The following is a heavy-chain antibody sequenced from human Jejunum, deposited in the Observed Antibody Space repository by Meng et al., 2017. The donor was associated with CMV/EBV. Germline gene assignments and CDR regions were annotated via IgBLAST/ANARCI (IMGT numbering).Heavy chain of an antibody. J-gene: IGHJ4*02. CDR3: ARRSSNYYGFDS. CDR2: LNPTGGFT. CDR1: GYTFTGYY. D-gene: IGHD3-22*01. V-gene: IGHV1-46*01. Sequence: QVLLVQSGAEVKKPGASVKVSCKTSGYTFTGYYIHWVRQAPGQGLEWMGVLNPTGGFTTYAQKFQGRVTMTRDTSTSTVYMDLSSLKSEDTAIYYCARRSSNYYGFDSWGQGTLVTVSS.